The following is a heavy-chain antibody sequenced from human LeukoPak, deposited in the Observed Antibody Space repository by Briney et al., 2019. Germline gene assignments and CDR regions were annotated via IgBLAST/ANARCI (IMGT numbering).Heavy chain of an antibody. CDR2: IWYDGSNK. D-gene: IGHD3-22*01. CDR3: ARVDYYDSSVSGDY. V-gene: IGHV3-33*01. J-gene: IGHJ4*02. CDR1: GFTFSSYG. Sequence: PGRSLRLSCAASGFTFSSYGMHWVRQAPGKGLEWVAVIWYDGSNKYYADSVKGRFTISRDNSKNTLYLQMNSLRAEDTAVYYCARVDYYDSSVSGDYWGQGTLVTVSS.